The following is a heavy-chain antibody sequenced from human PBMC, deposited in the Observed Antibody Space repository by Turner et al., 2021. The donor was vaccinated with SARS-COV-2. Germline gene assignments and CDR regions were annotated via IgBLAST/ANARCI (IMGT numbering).Heavy chain of an antibody. CDR2: VDSGGTT. D-gene: IGHD4-17*01. J-gene: IGHJ4*02. V-gene: IGHV4-39*02. CDR1: GDSIAGSAYY. CDR3: VRLSLVYGDYAEY. Sequence: QLQLQESGPRLVKPSETLSLTCTVSGDSIAGSAYYWGWNRQSPAQGLEGIGTVDSGGTTYYKPSLKRRITLSVDTSTNHFYLNLYSVTAADTAVYYCVRLSLVYGDYAEYWGQGALVTVSS.